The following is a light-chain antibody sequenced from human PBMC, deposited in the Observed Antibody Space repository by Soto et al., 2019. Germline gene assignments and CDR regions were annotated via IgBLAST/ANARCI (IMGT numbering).Light chain of an antibody. CDR1: QGIRND. CDR2: AAS. Sequence: DRVTITCRASQGIRNDLGWYQQKPGKAPKLLIYAASSLQSGVPSRFSGSGSGTDFTLTISSLQPEDFATYYCLQDYNYPLTFGGGTKVDIK. CDR3: LQDYNYPLT. J-gene: IGKJ4*01. V-gene: IGKV1-6*01.